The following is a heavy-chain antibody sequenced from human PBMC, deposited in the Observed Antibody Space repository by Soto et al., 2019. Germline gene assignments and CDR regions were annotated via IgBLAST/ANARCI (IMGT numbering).Heavy chain of an antibody. Sequence: EVQLVESGGGLVQPGRSLRLSCAASGFTFDDYAMHWVRQAPGKGLEWVSGISWNSGSIGYADSVKGRFTISRDNAKNSLYLQMKSLRAEDTALYYCAKDNKAYYYYGMDVWGQGTTVTVSS. V-gene: IGHV3-9*01. CDR1: GFTFDDYA. J-gene: IGHJ6*02. CDR3: AKDNKAYYYYGMDV. CDR2: ISWNSGSI.